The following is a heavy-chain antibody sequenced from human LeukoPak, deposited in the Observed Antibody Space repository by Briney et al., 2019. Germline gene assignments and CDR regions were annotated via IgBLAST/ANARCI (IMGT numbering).Heavy chain of an antibody. CDR2: INPNSGDT. CDR1: GYTFTSYD. Sequence: ASVKVSCKASGYTFTSYDINWVRQAPGQGLEWMGWINPNSGDTNYAQNFQGRVTMTRDTSISTAYMELTRLRSDDTAVYYCARGTYVQYYDDTSGYPFDYWGQGTLVSVSS. CDR3: ARGTYVQYYDDTSGYPFDY. V-gene: IGHV1-2*02. D-gene: IGHD3-22*01. J-gene: IGHJ4*02.